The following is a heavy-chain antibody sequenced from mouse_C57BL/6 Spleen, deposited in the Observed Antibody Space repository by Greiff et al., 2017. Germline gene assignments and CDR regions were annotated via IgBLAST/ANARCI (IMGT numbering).Heavy chain of an antibody. CDR2: FYPGSGSI. Sequence: VQLQQSGAELVKPGASVKLSCKASGYTFTEYTIHWVKQRSGQGLEWIGWFYPGSGSIKYNEKFKDKATLTADKSSSTVYMELSRLTSDDSAVYFCSRHEAYDYDRAGWYFDVWGTGTTVTVAS. V-gene: IGHV1-62-2*01. CDR1: GYTFTEYT. CDR3: SRHEAYDYDRAGWYFDV. J-gene: IGHJ1*03. D-gene: IGHD2-4*01.